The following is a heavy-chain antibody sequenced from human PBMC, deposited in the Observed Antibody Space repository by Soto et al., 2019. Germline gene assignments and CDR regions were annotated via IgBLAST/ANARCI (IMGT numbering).Heavy chain of an antibody. CDR2: IYYSGST. V-gene: IGHV4-59*08. J-gene: IGHJ5*02. Sequence: PSETLSLTCTVSGGSISSYYWSWIRQPPGKGLEWIGYIYYSGSTNYNPSLKSRVTISVDTSKNQFSLKLSSVTAADTAVYYCAGVPGPRIVVVAATPQNRGFDPSGQGTLVTVSS. D-gene: IGHD2-15*01. CDR1: GGSISSYY. CDR3: AGVPGPRIVVVAATPQNRGFDP.